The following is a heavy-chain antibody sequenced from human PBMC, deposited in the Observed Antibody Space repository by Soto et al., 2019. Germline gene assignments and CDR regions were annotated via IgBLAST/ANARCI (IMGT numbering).Heavy chain of an antibody. D-gene: IGHD1-1*01. V-gene: IGHV3-30*18. J-gene: IGHJ2*01. CDR3: AQGTTVTPLRYLDL. Sequence: QEQLVESGGGVVQPGRSLRLSCAAARFRFSRYGMHWVRQAPGKGLEWMAVVSYDGDYQNYADSVKGRFTIARHNSKNTLYLQMDSLRPADTSVYYCAQGTTVTPLRYLDLCVPGTLVTVST. CDR2: VSYDGDYQ. CDR1: RFRFSRYG.